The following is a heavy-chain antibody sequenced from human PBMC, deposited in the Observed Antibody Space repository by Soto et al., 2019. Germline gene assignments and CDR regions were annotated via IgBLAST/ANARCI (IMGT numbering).Heavy chain of an antibody. CDR2: ISYDGRNK. Sequence: YLRHSCAAPGFTFSSYAMHWVRQAPGKGLEWVAVISYDGRNKYYADSVKGRFTISRDNSKNTLYLQINSLRAEDTAVYYWARDYYDSSGERYFDYWGQGTLVTVS. J-gene: IGHJ4*02. V-gene: IGHV3-30-3*01. CDR3: ARDYYDSSGERYFDY. CDR1: GFTFSSYA. D-gene: IGHD3-22*01.